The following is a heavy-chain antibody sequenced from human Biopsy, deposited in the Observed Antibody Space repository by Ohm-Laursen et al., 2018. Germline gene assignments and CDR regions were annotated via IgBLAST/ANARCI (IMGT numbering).Heavy chain of an antibody. CDR2: IFYRGST. V-gene: IGHV4-39*01. CDR1: GGYISNNNYY. D-gene: IGHD3-22*01. Sequence: SDTLSLTWTVSGGYISNNNYYWGWIRQPPGKGLEWIGSIFYRGSTHSKPALKSRENISVDTSKNQFSLRLNSVTAADTAVYYCARDYDTSGYYYVAWGQGTLVTVSS. CDR3: ARDYDTSGYYYVA. J-gene: IGHJ5*02.